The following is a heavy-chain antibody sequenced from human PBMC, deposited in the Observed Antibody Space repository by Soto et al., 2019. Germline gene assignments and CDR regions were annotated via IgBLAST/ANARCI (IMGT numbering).Heavy chain of an antibody. Sequence: QVQLVESGGGVVQPGRSLRLSCEASGFTFRSHGMHWVRQAPGKGLEWLAVIWYDGSEKYYADSVKGRFTISRDNSKNTLYLQMNSLTVXDTAVYYXARWSDNKVVDPWGQGTVVTVS. CDR2: IWYDGSEK. V-gene: IGHV3-33*01. CDR3: ARWSDNKVVDP. J-gene: IGHJ5*02. CDR1: GFTFRSHG. D-gene: IGHD1-1*01.